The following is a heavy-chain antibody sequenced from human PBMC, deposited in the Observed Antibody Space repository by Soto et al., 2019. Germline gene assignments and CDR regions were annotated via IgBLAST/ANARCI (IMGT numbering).Heavy chain of an antibody. J-gene: IGHJ6*02. Sequence: DVQLLESGGDLVQPGGSLRLSCIASGFTFRNYAMAWVRQAPGEDLEWVSAIGTSGTPTLYADSVKSRFSISRDDSMNTVSLQMNSLGVEDTATYYCTRILWSSRRDALDIWGQGTTVTVSS. CDR2: IGTSGTPT. D-gene: IGHD2-21*01. V-gene: IGHV3-23*01. CDR1: GFTFRNYA. CDR3: TRILWSSRRDALDI.